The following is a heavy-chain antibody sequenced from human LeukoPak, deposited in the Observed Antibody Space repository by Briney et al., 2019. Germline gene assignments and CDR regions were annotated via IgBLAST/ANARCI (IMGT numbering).Heavy chain of an antibody. Sequence: SETLSLTCAVYGGSFSGYYWSWIRQPPGKGLEWIGEINHSGSTNYNPSLKSRVTISVDTSKNQFSLKLSSVTAADTAVYYCARGSPYSGYDRRNDYWGQGTLVTVSS. CDR3: ARGSPYSGYDRRNDY. V-gene: IGHV4-34*01. CDR1: GGSFSGYY. J-gene: IGHJ4*02. CDR2: INHSGST. D-gene: IGHD5-12*01.